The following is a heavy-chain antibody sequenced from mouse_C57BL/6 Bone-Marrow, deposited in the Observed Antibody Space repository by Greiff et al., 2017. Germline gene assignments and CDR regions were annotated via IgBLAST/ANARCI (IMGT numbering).Heavy chain of an antibody. CDR1: GYTFTSYG. J-gene: IGHJ1*03. D-gene: IGHD2-3*01. CDR3: ARLGDGYYPYFDV. V-gene: IGHV1-81*01. Sequence: QVQLQQSGAELARPGASVKLSCKASGYTFTSYGISWVKQRTGQGLEWIGEIYPRSGNTYYNEKFKGKATLTADKSSSPAYMELRSLTSEDSAVYFCARLGDGYYPYFDVWGTGTTVTVSS. CDR2: IYPRSGNT.